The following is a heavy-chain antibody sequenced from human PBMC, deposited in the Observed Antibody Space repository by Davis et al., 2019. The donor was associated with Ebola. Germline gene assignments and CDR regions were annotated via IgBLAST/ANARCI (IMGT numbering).Heavy chain of an antibody. J-gene: IGHJ6*02. V-gene: IGHV4-59*08. D-gene: IGHD3-10*01. Sequence: SETLSLTCTVSGGSISSYYWSWFRQPPGKGLEWIGYIYYSGSTNYNPSLKSRVTISVDTSKNQFSLKLSSVTAADTAVYYCARSITMVRGPLYYYYGMDVWGQGTTVTVSS. CDR3: ARSITMVRGPLYYYYGMDV. CDR1: GGSISSYY. CDR2: IYYSGST.